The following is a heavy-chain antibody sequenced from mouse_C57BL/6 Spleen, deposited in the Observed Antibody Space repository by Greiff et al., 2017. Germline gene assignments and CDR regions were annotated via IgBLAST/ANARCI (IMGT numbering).Heavy chain of an antibody. CDR3: ARGGDNYYAIDY. CDR2: INPNHGGT. Sequence: VQLQQSGPELVKPGASVQMSCKASGYTFTDYNMHWVKQSHGKRLEWIGYINPNHGGTSYNQKFKGQATLTVNKSSSTAYMELRSLTSEDSAVYYGARGGDNYYAIDYWGQGTSGTVSS. J-gene: IGHJ4*01. CDR1: GYTFTDYN. V-gene: IGHV1-22*01.